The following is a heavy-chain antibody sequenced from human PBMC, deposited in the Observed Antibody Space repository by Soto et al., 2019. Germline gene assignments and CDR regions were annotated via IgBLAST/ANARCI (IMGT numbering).Heavy chain of an antibody. CDR1: GGSVSSGSYY. CDR3: AREVGTLDYFDY. D-gene: IGHD1-1*01. V-gene: IGHV4-61*01. J-gene: IGHJ4*02. CDR2: IYYSGST. Sequence: PSETLSLTCTVSGGSVSSGSYYWSWIRQPPGKGLEWIGYIYYSGSTNNNPSLKSRVTISVDTSKNQFSLKLSSVTAADTAVYYCAREVGTLDYFDYWGQGTLVTVSS.